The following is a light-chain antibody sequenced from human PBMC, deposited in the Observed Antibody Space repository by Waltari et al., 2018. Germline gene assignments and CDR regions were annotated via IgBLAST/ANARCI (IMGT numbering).Light chain of an antibody. Sequence: DIQMTQSPSSLSASVGVRVTITCRASQSIRSYLNWYQQKPGKAPKLLIYDASNLQSGVPSRFSGSGSGTDFTLTISRLQAEDFATYFCQQSYSTPLTFGGGAKVEIK. V-gene: IGKV1-39*01. CDR1: QSIRSY. CDR3: QQSYSTPLT. J-gene: IGKJ4*01. CDR2: DAS.